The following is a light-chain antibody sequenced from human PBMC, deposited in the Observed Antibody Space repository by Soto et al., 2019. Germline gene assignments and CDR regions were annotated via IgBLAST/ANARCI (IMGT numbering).Light chain of an antibody. Sequence: DIQMTQSPSSVSASVGDRVTITCRASQDIKNWLAWYQQEPGGAPKLLIYAASSVQSGVPSRFSGSGFGTDFTLTISSLQPEDFATYHCQQTSTFPRTFGGGTKVEI. V-gene: IGKV1-12*01. CDR3: QQTSTFPRT. J-gene: IGKJ4*01. CDR1: QDIKNW. CDR2: AAS.